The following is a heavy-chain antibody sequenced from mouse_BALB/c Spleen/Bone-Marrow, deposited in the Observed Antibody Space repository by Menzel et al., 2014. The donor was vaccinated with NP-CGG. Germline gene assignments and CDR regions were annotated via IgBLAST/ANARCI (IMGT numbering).Heavy chain of an antibody. CDR3: GRREYSFAY. Sequence: QVQLKESGAELVRPGTSVKVSCKASGYAFTNYLIEWVKPRPGQGLEWIGVINPGSGGTKYNEKFTGKATLTADTSSSTAHMQLRSVTSEDSAVYFCGRREYSFAYRGQGSLVSGSA. V-gene: IGHV1-54*01. CDR2: INPGSGGT. D-gene: IGHD5-1*01. J-gene: IGHJ3*01. CDR1: GYAFTNYL.